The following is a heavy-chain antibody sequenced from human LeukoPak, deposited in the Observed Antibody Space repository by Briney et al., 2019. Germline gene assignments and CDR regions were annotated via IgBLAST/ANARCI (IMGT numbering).Heavy chain of an antibody. D-gene: IGHD2-8*02. J-gene: IGHJ2*01. Sequence: SGGSLRLSCAASGFTFSSYSMNWVRQAPGKGLEWVSSISSSSSYIYYADSVKGRFTISRDNAKNSLYLQMNSLRAEDTAVYYCARVLGPRPNWYFDLWGRGTLVTVSS. CDR3: ARVLGPRPNWYFDL. CDR2: ISSSSSYI. V-gene: IGHV3-21*01. CDR1: GFTFSSYS.